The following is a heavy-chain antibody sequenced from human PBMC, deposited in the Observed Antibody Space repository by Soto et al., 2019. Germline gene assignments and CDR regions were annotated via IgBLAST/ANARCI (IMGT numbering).Heavy chain of an antibody. D-gene: IGHD6-13*01. J-gene: IGHJ4*02. V-gene: IGHV4-4*02. CDR2: IYHSGST. Sequence: QVQLQESGPGLVKPSGTLSLTCAVSGGSISSSNWWSWVRQPPGKGLEWIGEIYHSGSTNYNTSLKSRVTITVDMSKNQFSLKLSPVTAADTAVYYCASSGPYSSSWYYFDYWGQGTLVTVSS. CDR1: GGSISSSNW. CDR3: ASSGPYSSSWYYFDY.